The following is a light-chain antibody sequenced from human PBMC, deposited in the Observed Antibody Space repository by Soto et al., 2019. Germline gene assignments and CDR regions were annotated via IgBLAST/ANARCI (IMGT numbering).Light chain of an antibody. CDR2: DAT. CDR3: QQYERYNPS. CDR1: QNINSY. Sequence: DIQMTQSPSSLSASVGDRVTIICRASQNINSYLAWFQQKPGKAPKSLIYDATSLQSGVPSRFSGSGSVTDFSLTISSLQPEDAATYYCQQYERYNPSFGGGTKVEI. V-gene: IGKV1-16*01. J-gene: IGKJ4*01.